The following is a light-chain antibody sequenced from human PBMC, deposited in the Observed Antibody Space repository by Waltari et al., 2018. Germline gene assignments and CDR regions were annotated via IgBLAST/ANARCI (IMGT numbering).Light chain of an antibody. CDR1: QNISSN. CDR2: ASS. V-gene: IGKV1-39*01. Sequence: DIQMTQSPSSLSASVGDRVTIPCRASQNISSNLNWYQKKPGKALKLLIYASSTLQSGVSSRFSGSGSGTDFALTISSLQPEDFATFYCQESYSTSFTFGQGTRLHIK. J-gene: IGKJ2*01. CDR3: QESYSTSFT.